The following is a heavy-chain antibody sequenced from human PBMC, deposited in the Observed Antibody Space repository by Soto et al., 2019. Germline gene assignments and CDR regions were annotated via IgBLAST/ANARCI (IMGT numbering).Heavy chain of an antibody. CDR2: IYPGDSDT. CDR3: ARHGSSSWYEGKGDGMDV. J-gene: IGHJ6*02. V-gene: IGHV5-51*01. Sequence: GESLKISCKGSGYSFTSCWIGWVRQMPGKGLEWMGIIYPGDSDTRYSPSFQGQVTISADKSISTAYLQWSSLKASDTAMYYCARHGSSSWYEGKGDGMDVWGQGTTVTVSS. CDR1: GYSFTSCW. D-gene: IGHD6-13*01.